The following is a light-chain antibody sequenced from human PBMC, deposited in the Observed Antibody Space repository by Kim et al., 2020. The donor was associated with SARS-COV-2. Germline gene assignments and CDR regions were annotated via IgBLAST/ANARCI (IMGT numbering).Light chain of an antibody. V-gene: IGKV4-1*01. J-gene: IGKJ2*03. Sequence: RATHNCKSSQTVLYNSNNKNYLAWYQQKPGQAPKLLIYWASIRESGVSDRFSGSGSETDFTLTISSLQAEDVAVYYCQQYYSTPPSFGQGTKLE. CDR3: QQYYSTPPS. CDR1: QTVLYNSNNKNY. CDR2: WAS.